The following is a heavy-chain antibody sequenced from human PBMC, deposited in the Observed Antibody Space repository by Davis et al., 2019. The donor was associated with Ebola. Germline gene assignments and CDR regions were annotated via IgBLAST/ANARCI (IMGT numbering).Heavy chain of an antibody. D-gene: IGHD6-13*01. V-gene: IGHV1-46*01. CDR3: ARGKQQLTNWFDP. CDR2: INPSGGST. Sequence: ASVKVSCKASGYTFTSYYMHWVRQAPGQGLEWMGIINPSGGSTSYAQKFQGRVTMTRDTSINTAYMEVSGLRSDDTAVYYCARGKQQLTNWFDPWGQGTLVTVSS. J-gene: IGHJ5*02. CDR1: GYTFTSYY.